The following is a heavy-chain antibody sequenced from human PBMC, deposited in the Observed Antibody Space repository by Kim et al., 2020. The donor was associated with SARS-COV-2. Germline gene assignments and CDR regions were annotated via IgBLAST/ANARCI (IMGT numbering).Heavy chain of an antibody. CDR3: ARDGRWLGGGSAFDI. CDR2: IKQDGSEK. D-gene: IGHD6-19*01. V-gene: IGHV3-7*01. Sequence: GGSLRLSCAASGFTLSSYWMSWVRQAPGKGLGWVANIKQDGSEKYYVDSVKVRFTISRDNAKNSLYLQMNSLRAEDTAVYYCARDGRWLGGGSAFDIWGQGTMVTVSS. CDR1: GFTLSSYW. J-gene: IGHJ3*02.